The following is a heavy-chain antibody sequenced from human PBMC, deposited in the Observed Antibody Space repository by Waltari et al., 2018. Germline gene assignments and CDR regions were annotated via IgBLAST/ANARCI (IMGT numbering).Heavy chain of an antibody. V-gene: IGHV4-4*02. CDR1: GGSISSSNW. CDR2: IYHSGST. D-gene: IGHD3-9*01. CDR3: ARVGYDILTGYSNYYYGMDV. J-gene: IGHJ6*02. Sequence: QVQLQESGPGLVKPSGTLSLTCAVSGGSISSSNWWSWVRQPPGKGLEWIGEIYHSGSTNYNPSLKSRVTISVDKSKNQFSLKLSSVTAADTAVYYCARVGYDILTGYSNYYYGMDVWGQGTTVTVSS.